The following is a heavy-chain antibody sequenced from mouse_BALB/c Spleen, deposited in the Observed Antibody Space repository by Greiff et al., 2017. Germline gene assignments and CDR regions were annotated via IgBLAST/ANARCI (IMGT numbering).Heavy chain of an antibody. CDR2: IWGDGST. CDR3: ARVDGNWFAY. J-gene: IGHJ3*01. V-gene: IGHV2-6-7*01. Sequence: QVQLKESGPGLVQPSQSLSITCTVSGFSLTSYGVNWVRQPPGKGLEWLGMIWGDGSTDYNSALKSRLSISKDNSKSQVFLKMNSLQTDDTARYYCARVDGNWFAYWGQGTLVTVSA. D-gene: IGHD2-1*01. CDR1: GFSLTSYG.